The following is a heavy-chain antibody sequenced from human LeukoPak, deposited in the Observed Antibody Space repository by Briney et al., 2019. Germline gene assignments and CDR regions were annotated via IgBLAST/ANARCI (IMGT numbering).Heavy chain of an antibody. CDR1: GGSFSGYY. Sequence: SETLSLTCAVYGGSFSGYYWSWIRQPPGKGLEWIGEINHSGSTNYNPSLKSRVTISVDTSKNQFSLKLSSVTAADTAVYYCARDRFGELLPNWFDPWGQGTLVTVSS. CDR2: INHSGST. J-gene: IGHJ5*02. V-gene: IGHV4-34*01. CDR3: ARDRFGELLPNWFDP. D-gene: IGHD3-10*01.